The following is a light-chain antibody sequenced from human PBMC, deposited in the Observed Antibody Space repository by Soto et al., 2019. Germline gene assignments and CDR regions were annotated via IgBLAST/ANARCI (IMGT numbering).Light chain of an antibody. J-gene: IGLJ1*01. Sequence: QSVLTQAASVSGSPGQSITISCTGSSSDVGRYKYVSWYQHHPGKPPKLIIFEVSNRPSGVSNRFSGSKSGTTASLTISGLQAEDEADYHCGSFASGSTRDVFGTGTKVTVL. CDR2: EVS. CDR1: SSDVGRYKY. V-gene: IGLV2-14*01. CDR3: GSFASGSTRDV.